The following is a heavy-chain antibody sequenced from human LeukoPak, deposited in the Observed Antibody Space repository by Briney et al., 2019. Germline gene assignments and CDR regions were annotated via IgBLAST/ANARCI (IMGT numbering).Heavy chain of an antibody. V-gene: IGHV4-39*07. Sequence: SETLSLTCTVSGGSISSSSYYWGWIRQPPGKGLEWIGEINHSGSTNYNPSLKSRVTISVDTSKNQFSLKLSSVTAADTAVYYCAREGGQQLVQRGFDYWGQGTLVTVSS. CDR1: GGSISSSSYY. D-gene: IGHD6-13*01. CDR2: INHSGST. CDR3: AREGGQQLVQRGFDY. J-gene: IGHJ4*02.